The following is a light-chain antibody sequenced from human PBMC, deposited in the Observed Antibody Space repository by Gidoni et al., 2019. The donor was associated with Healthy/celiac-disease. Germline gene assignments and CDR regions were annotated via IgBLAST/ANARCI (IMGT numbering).Light chain of an antibody. CDR3: NSRDSSGNHHVV. V-gene: IGLV3-19*01. CDR2: GKN. CDR1: SLRSYY. J-gene: IGLJ2*01. Sequence: SSELTQDPAVSVALGQTVRITCQGDSLRSYYASWYQQKPGQAPVLVIYGKNNRHSGIPDLFSGSSSGNTASLTITGSQAEDEADYYCNSRDSSGNHHVVFGGGTKLTVL.